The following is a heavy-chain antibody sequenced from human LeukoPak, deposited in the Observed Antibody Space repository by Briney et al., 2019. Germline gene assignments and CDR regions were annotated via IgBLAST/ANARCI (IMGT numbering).Heavy chain of an antibody. Sequence: GGSLRLSCAASGFTFSTYAMTWVRQAPGKGLEWVSAISGSGAGTYYADSVKGRFTLSRDNSKSTLYLQMNSPRVEDTAVYYCTKNYGSGSFDYWGQGTLVTVSS. CDR1: GFTFSTYA. CDR2: ISGSGAGT. V-gene: IGHV3-23*01. J-gene: IGHJ4*02. CDR3: TKNYGSGSFDY. D-gene: IGHD3-10*01.